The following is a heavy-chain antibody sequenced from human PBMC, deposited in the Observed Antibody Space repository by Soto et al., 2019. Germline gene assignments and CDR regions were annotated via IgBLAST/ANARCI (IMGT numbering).Heavy chain of an antibody. D-gene: IGHD3-9*01. Sequence: QVHLVQSGAEVKKPGSSVTVSCKASGGTLPAYSFPWLRRPPGQGLIWLAQIIPFVVRTFYAQQFQGRVKLTSDESTNTVYLELRSLTSEDTAVYYCATATIGNDGLTGYGSDHWGQGSLVTVSS. CDR3: ATATIGNDGLTGYGSDH. V-gene: IGHV1-69*01. CDR2: IIPFVVRT. J-gene: IGHJ4*02. CDR1: GGTLPAYS.